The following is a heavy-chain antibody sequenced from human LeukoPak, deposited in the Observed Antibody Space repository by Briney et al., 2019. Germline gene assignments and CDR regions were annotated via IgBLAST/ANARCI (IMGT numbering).Heavy chain of an antibody. V-gene: IGHV3-74*01. J-gene: IGHJ4*02. CDR3: ARDWFHAIDY. Sequence: GGSLRLSCAASGFTFSDTWMRWVRQAPGKGLVWVSRIRSDGSDTRYAESVKGRFTISRDNAKNTLYLQMNSLRAEDTAVYYCARDWFHAIDYWGQGTLVTVSS. D-gene: IGHD2/OR15-2a*01. CDR1: GFTFSDTW. CDR2: IRSDGSDT.